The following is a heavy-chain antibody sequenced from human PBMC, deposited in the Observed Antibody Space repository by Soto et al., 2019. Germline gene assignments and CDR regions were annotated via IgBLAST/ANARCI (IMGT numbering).Heavy chain of an antibody. V-gene: IGHV4-39*01. J-gene: IGHJ4*02. D-gene: IGHD3-22*01. CDR2: IQYRGST. CDR1: DDSITSGAYY. Sequence: SETLSLTCTVSDDSITSGAYYWGLIRQPPGKGLEWIGTIQYRGSTYYNPSLKSRVTMSLDTSKNQFSLKLSSVTAADTAVYYCARGPRKYYYDSSGYGKNFDYWGQGTLVTVSS. CDR3: ARGPRKYYYDSSGYGKNFDY.